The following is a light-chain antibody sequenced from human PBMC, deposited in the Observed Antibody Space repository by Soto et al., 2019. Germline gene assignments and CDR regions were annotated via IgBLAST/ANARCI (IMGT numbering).Light chain of an antibody. CDR2: GAS. CDR3: QQSNNWPYT. CDR1: QSVRHN. Sequence: IGMTQSPATLSVSPGERATLSCRARQSVRHNLAWSQQKPGQAPRLLLYGASTRATAIPARFSGSGSGTEFTLTISSLRSEDFAVYYCQQSNNWPYTFGQGTKVDIK. J-gene: IGKJ2*01. V-gene: IGKV3-15*01.